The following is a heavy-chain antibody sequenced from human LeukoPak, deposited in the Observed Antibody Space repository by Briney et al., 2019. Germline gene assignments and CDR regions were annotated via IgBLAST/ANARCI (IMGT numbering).Heavy chain of an antibody. Sequence: SETLSLTCTVSGGSISSGGYYWSWIRQHPGKGLEWIGYIYYSGSTYYNPTRKSRVTISVDTSKNQLSLKLSSASAADTAVYYCARHERSSGWYGGHDAFDIWGQGTMVTVSS. V-gene: IGHV4-31*03. D-gene: IGHD6-19*01. CDR1: GGSISSGGYY. CDR3: ARHERSSGWYGGHDAFDI. CDR2: IYYSGST. J-gene: IGHJ3*02.